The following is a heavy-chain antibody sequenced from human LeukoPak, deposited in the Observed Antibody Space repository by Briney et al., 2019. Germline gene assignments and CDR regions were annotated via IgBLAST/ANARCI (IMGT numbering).Heavy chain of an antibody. D-gene: IGHD3-22*01. J-gene: IGHJ4*02. CDR1: GYTFTSYS. V-gene: IGHV7-4-1*02. Sequence: GASVKVSCKASGYTFTSYSMNWVRQAPGQGLEWMGWINTNTGNPTYAQGFTGRFVFSLDTSVSTAYLQISSLETEDTAVYYCAVLSYDSSGYYYPFDYWGQGTLVTVSS. CDR3: AVLSYDSSGYYYPFDY. CDR2: INTNTGNP.